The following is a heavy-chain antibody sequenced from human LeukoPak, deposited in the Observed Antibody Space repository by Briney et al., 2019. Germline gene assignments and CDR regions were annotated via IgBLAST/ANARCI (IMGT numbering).Heavy chain of an antibody. Sequence: ASVKVSCKASGYTFTSYGISWVRQAPGQGLEWMGWISAYNGNTNYAQKLQGRVTMTTDTSTSTAYMELRSLRSDDTAVYYCARGLTRVTYHYYGMDVWGQGTTVTVSS. J-gene: IGHJ6*02. CDR2: ISAYNGNT. D-gene: IGHD5-18*01. CDR3: ARGLTRVTYHYYGMDV. CDR1: GYTFTSYG. V-gene: IGHV1-18*01.